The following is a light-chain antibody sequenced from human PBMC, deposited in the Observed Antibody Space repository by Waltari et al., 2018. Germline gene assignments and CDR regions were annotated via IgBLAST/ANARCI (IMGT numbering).Light chain of an antibody. CDR1: QSVSISS. Sequence: IVLTQSPDTLSLSPGERATLPCRASQSVSISSLAWYQQKPGQAPRLLIDGSSSRATGFPDRFSGSVSGTDFTLTISRLEPEDCAVYYCQQYDGSVLTFGGGTKVEIK. CDR2: GSS. J-gene: IGKJ4*01. CDR3: QQYDGSVLT. V-gene: IGKV3-20*01.